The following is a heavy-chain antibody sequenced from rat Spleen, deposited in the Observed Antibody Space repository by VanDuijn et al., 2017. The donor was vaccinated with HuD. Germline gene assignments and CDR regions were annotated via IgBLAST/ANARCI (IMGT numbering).Heavy chain of an antibody. J-gene: IGHJ2*01. V-gene: IGHV5-58*01. Sequence: EVQLVESGGGLVQPGESLKLSCVASGFTFSSYWMYWIRQAPGEGLEWISSISPDGGSTYYPDSVKGRFTISRDNAKSTLYLQMDSLRSEDTATYYWARHTPFNYGTVGDYWGQGVMVTVSS. D-gene: IGHD1-11*01. CDR2: ISPDGGST. CDR3: ARHTPFNYGTVGDY. CDR1: GFTFSSYW.